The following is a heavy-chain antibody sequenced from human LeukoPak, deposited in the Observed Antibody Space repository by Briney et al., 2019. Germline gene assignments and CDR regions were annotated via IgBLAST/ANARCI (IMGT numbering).Heavy chain of an antibody. CDR1: GFTFSSYA. D-gene: IGHD3-9*01. CDR3: AGGRYFDWLLSYFQH. J-gene: IGHJ1*01. V-gene: IGHV3-23*01. CDR2: ISGSGGST. Sequence: GGSLRLSCAVSGFTFSSYAMSWVRQAPGKGLEWVSAISGSGGSTYYADSVKGRFTISRDNSKNTLYLQMNSLRAEDTAVYYCAGGRYFDWLLSYFQHWGQGTLVTVSS.